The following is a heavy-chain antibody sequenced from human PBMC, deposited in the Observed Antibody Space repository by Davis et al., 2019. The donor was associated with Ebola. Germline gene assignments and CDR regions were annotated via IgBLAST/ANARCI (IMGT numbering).Heavy chain of an antibody. Sequence: HSQTLSLTCAISGDSVSSGGWNWIRQSPSRGLEWLGRTYYNSKWYNEYAVSVKSRITINPDTSKNQFSLQLNSVTPEDTAVYYCVRGWGRIGMGVWGQGTTVTVSS. CDR3: VRGWGRIGMGV. CDR2: TYYNSKWYN. V-gene: IGHV6-1*01. J-gene: IGHJ6*02. CDR1: GDSVSSGG. D-gene: IGHD1-26*01.